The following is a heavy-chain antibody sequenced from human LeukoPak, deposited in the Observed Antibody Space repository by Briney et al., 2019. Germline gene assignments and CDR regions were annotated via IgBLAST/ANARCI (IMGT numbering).Heavy chain of an antibody. CDR3: ASALFPWAEYFQH. J-gene: IGHJ1*01. D-gene: IGHD2-21*01. CDR2: IYTSGST. Sequence: SETLSLTCTVSGGSISSYYWSWIRQPAGKGLEWIGRIYTSGSTNYNPSLKSRVTISMDTSKNQFSLNLSSVTAADTAVYYCASALFPWAEYFQHWGQGTLVTVSS. CDR1: GGSISSYY. V-gene: IGHV4-4*07.